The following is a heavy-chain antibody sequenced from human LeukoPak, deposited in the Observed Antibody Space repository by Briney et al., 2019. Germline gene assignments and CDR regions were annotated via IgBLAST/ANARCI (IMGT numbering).Heavy chain of an antibody. V-gene: IGHV3-73*01. J-gene: IGHJ4*02. Sequence: GGSLRLSCAPSGLTFSGPAMHWVRPASGKGLEWLGRIRSKADRYTPAYAASVKGRFIVATDDSKNTAYLQMNSLKTEDTAVYYCRAAADLNDYWGQGTLVTVSS. CDR1: GLTFSGPA. D-gene: IGHD6-13*01. CDR2: IRSKADRYTP. CDR3: RAAADLNDY.